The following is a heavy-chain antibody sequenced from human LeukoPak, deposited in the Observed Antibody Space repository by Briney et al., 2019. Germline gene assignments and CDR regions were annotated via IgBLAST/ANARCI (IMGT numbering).Heavy chain of an antibody. CDR2: IYYSGST. CDR3: ARRDFWSGYSYFDY. CDR1: GGSISSYY. D-gene: IGHD3-3*01. Sequence: PSETLSLACTVSGGSISSYYWSWIRQPPGKGLEWIGYIYYSGSTNYNPSLKSRVTISVDTSKNQFSLKLSSVTAADTAAYYCARRDFWSGYSYFDYWGQGTLVTVSS. V-gene: IGHV4-59*08. J-gene: IGHJ4*02.